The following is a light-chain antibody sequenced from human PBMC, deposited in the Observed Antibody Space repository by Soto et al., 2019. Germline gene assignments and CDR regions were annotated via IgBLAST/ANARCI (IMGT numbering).Light chain of an antibody. CDR3: QQYNSYSGT. CDR1: QSISSW. Sequence: DIQMTQSPSTLSASVGDRVTITCRASQSISSWLAWYQQKPGKAPKPLIYKASSLESGVQSRFSGSGSGTEFTLTISSLEPDDFATYYCQQYNSYSGTFGQGTKLEIK. V-gene: IGKV1-5*03. CDR2: KAS. J-gene: IGKJ2*01.